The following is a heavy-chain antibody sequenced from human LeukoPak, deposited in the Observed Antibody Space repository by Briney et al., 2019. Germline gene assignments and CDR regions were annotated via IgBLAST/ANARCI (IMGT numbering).Heavy chain of an antibody. V-gene: IGHV1-18*01. CDR2: ISAYNGNT. CDR3: ARDLMYYYDSVSYHFDY. CDR1: GYTFPSYG. Sequence: ASVKVSCKPSGYTFPSYGISGVRQAPGQGLEWMGWISAYNGNTNYAQNFQGRLTMTADTSTSTAYMELRGLRSDDTAVYYCARDLMYYYDSVSYHFDYWGQGTLVTVSS. D-gene: IGHD3-22*01. J-gene: IGHJ4*02.